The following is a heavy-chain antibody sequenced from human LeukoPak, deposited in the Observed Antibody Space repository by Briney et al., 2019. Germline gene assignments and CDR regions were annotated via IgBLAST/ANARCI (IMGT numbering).Heavy chain of an antibody. CDR3: AKDRDRGSPEHSADY. D-gene: IGHD1-26*01. J-gene: IGHJ4*02. CDR1: GYTFTSNY. V-gene: IGHV1-46*01. CDR2: IYPRDGST. Sequence: VASVKVSCKASGYTFTSNYIHWVRQAPGQGLEWMGMIYPRDGSTSYAQKFQGRVTVTRDTSTSTVHMELSGLRSEDTAAYYCAKDRDRGSPEHSADYWGQGTLVTVSS.